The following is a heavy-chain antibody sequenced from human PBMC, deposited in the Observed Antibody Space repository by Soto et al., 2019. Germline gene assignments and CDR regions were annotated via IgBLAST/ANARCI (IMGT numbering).Heavy chain of an antibody. CDR3: TRGDFWSGYYNFGLNDY. D-gene: IGHD3-3*01. CDR2: IRSKAYGGTT. V-gene: IGHV3-49*05. J-gene: IGHJ4*02. CDR1: GFTFGDYA. Sequence: EVQLVESGGGLVKPGRSLRLSCTASGFTFGDYAMSWFRQAPGKGLEWVGFIRSKAYGGTTEYAASVKGRFTISRDDSKSIAYLQMNSLKTEDTAVYYCTRGDFWSGYYNFGLNDYWGQGTLVTVSS.